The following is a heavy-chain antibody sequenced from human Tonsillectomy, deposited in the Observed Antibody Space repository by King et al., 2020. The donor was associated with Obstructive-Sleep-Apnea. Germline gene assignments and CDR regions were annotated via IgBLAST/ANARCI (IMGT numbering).Heavy chain of an antibody. D-gene: IGHD1-26*01. Sequence: DVQLVESGGGLVQPGGSLRLSCAASGFTFRTSWMHWVRQAPGKGLVWVARINSDGSITIYADFVKGRFTISRCNAKNTLYLQMNSLRAEDTAVYYCARDRGGAGPTTTDYWGQGTLVTVSS. V-gene: IGHV3-74*01. J-gene: IGHJ4*02. CDR2: INSDGSIT. CDR3: ARDRGGAGPTTTDY. CDR1: GFTFRTSW.